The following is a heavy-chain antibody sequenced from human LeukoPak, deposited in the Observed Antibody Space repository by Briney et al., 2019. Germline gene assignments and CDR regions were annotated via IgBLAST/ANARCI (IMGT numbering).Heavy chain of an antibody. CDR2: ISAYNGNT. Sequence: ASVKVSCKASGYTFTSYGISWVRQAPGQGLEWMGWISAYNGNTNYAQKLQGRVTMTTDTSTSTAYIELRSLRSDDTAVYYCARGPDSSGYYWIAYWGQGTLVTVSS. J-gene: IGHJ4*02. V-gene: IGHV1-18*01. CDR3: ARGPDSSGYYWIAY. CDR1: GYTFTSYG. D-gene: IGHD3-22*01.